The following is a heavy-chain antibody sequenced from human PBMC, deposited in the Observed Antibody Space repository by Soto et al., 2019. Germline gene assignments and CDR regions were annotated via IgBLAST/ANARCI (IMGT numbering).Heavy chain of an antibody. Sequence: SGPYAGEPTQTLTLTCTFSGFSLSTSGVGVGWIRQPPGKALEWLALIYWDDDKRYSPSLKSRLTITKDTSKNQVVLTMTNMDPVDTATYYCAHLHSSGCSLGFCWWGQGTLVTVSS. CDR3: AHLHSSGCSLGFCW. J-gene: IGHJ4*02. V-gene: IGHV2-5*02. D-gene: IGHD6-19*01. CDR1: GFSLSTSGVG. CDR2: IYWDDDK.